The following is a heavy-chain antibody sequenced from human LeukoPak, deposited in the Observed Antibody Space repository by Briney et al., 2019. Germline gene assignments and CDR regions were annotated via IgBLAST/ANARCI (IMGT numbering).Heavy chain of an antibody. Sequence: PGGSLRLSCAASGFTFDDYGMSWVRQAPGKGLEWVSAISGADSSTYYADSVKGRFTTSRDNSKNTLYLQMSSLRAEDTAVYYCAKSASENGYVRRYFDYWGQGTLVTVSS. V-gene: IGHV3-23*01. J-gene: IGHJ4*02. CDR1: GFTFDDYG. CDR2: ISGADSST. CDR3: AKSASENGYVRRYFDY. D-gene: IGHD5-12*01.